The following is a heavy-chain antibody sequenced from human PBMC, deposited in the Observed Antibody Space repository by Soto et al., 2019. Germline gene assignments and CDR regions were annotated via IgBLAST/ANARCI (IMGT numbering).Heavy chain of an antibody. CDR2: IKSKTDGGTT. Sequence: PGAAVRISCAASGFTFSNAGMNWVRQAQGKGLEWVGRIKSKTDGGTTDYAAPVKGRFTISRDDSKNTLYLQMNSLKTEDTAVYYCNTDPVTMIVVVPSSGWGQGTLVTVSS. V-gene: IGHV3-15*07. CDR3: NTDPVTMIVVVPSSG. J-gene: IGHJ4*02. D-gene: IGHD3-22*01. CDR1: GFTFSNAG.